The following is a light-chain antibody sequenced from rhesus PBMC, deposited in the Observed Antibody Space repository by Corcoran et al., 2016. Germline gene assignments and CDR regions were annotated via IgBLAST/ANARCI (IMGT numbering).Light chain of an antibody. CDR1: PSLLDSEDGNTY. CDR3: RQALEFPYS. J-gene: IGKJ2*01. Sequence: DIVMTQTPLSLPVTLGEPASISCRSSPSLLDSEDGNTYLEWYLQKPGQSPQLLIYEVSNRASGVPDRVRGSGSDTDCTLKISRVEAGDVGVYYCRQALEFPYSLGQGTKVEIK. V-gene: IGKV2-104*01. CDR2: EVS.